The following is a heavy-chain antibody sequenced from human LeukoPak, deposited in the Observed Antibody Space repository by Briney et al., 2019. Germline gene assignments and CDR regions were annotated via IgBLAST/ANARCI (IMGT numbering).Heavy chain of an antibody. J-gene: IGHJ6*02. V-gene: IGHV1-3*01. Sequence: GASVKVSCKASGYTFTSYAMHWVRQAPGQRLEWMGWINAGNGNTKYSQKFQGRVTITRDTSANTAYMELSSLRSEDTAVYYCAREKSILGAIYYGMDVWGQGTTVTVSS. CDR3: AREKSILGAIYYGMDV. D-gene: IGHD1-26*01. CDR2: INAGNGNT. CDR1: GYTFTSYA.